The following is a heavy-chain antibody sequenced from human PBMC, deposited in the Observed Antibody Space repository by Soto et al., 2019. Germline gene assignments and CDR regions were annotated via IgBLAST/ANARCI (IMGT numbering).Heavy chain of an antibody. CDR1: GFTFSSYG. D-gene: IGHD1-1*01. CDR3: AKSVYNWNDGFFDY. V-gene: IGHV3-30*18. Sequence: QVQLVESGGGVVQPGRSLRLSCAASGFTFSSYGMHWVRQAPGKGLEWVAIISYDEINKYYADSVKGRFTISRDNSKNTLYRPMNSLSAEDPAVYYCAKSVYNWNDGFFDYWGQRTLVTVS. CDR2: ISYDEINK. J-gene: IGHJ4*02.